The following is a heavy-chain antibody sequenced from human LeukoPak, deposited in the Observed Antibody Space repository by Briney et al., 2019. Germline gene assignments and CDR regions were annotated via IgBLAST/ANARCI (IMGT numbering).Heavy chain of an antibody. Sequence: GGSLRLSCAASGFTVSSNYMSWARQAPGKGLEWVSVIYSGGSTYYADSVKGRFTISRDNSKNTLYLQMNSLRAEDTAVYYCARVVGAKFAYGYWGQGTLVSVSS. CDR1: GFTVSSNY. J-gene: IGHJ4*02. V-gene: IGHV3-66*01. D-gene: IGHD1-26*01. CDR2: IYSGGST. CDR3: ARVVGAKFAYGY.